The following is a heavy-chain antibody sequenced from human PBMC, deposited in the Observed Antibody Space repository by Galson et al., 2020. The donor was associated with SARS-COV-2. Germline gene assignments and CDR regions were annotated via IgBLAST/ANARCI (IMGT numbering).Heavy chain of an antibody. D-gene: IGHD3-10*01. CDR1: GFIFSSYV. V-gene: IGHV3-30*03. CDR2: ISWDGSNK. J-gene: IGHJ4*02. Sequence: GESLKISCAASGFIFSSYVLHWVRQAPAKGLEWVSVISWDGSNKYYADSVNGRFTISRDNANDTLYLQMDSLRPEDTAVYYCAGDSAGSFYNGGLDYWGQGTLVTVSS. CDR3: AGDSAGSFYNGGLDY.